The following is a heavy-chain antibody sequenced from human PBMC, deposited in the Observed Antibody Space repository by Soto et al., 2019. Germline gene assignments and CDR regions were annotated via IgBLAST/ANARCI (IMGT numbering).Heavy chain of an antibody. CDR3: ARGGSGSQTVGY. V-gene: IGHV3-66*01. CDR2: MYSGGGT. D-gene: IGHD1-26*01. Sequence: EVQLVESGGGLVQPGGSLRVSCAASGFTVSNNYVGWVRQAPGKGLEWVSLMYSGGGTDYADSVKGRFIISRDNSKNIVYLQMNRLRAEDTAVYYCARGGSGSQTVGYWGQGALVTVSS. CDR1: GFTVSNNY. J-gene: IGHJ4*02.